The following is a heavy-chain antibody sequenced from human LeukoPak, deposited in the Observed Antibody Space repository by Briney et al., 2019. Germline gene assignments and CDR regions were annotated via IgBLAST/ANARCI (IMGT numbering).Heavy chain of an antibody. CDR2: INPNSGGT. D-gene: IGHD4-17*01. V-gene: IGHV1-2*02. J-gene: IGHJ3*02. CDR3: ARDWEDGDYWDAFDI. Sequence: ASVKVSCKASGYTFTGYYMHWVRQAPGQGIEWMGWINPNSGGTNYAQKFQGRVTMTRDTSISTAYMELSRLRSDDTAVYYCARDWEDGDYWDAFDIWGQGTMVTVSS. CDR1: GYTFTGYY.